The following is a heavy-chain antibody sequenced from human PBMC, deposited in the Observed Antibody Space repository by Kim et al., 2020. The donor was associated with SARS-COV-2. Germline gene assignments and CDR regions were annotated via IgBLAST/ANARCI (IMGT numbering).Heavy chain of an antibody. Sequence: GESLRLSCAVSGFTFSSYGMHWVCQAPGKGLEWGAVIWNDGSSKYYADSVKGRFAISRDNSKNTLYLQMNSLMAEDTAVYYCARRNSVRVTGAFDYWGQGTLVTVSS. CDR2: IWNDGSSK. J-gene: IGHJ4*02. V-gene: IGHV3-33*01. D-gene: IGHD1-1*01. CDR1: GFTFSSYG. CDR3: ARRNSVRVTGAFDY.